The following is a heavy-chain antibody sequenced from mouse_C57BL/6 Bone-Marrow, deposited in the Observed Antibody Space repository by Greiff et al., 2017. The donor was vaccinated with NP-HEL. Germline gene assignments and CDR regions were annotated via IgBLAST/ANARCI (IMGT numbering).Heavy chain of an antibody. Sequence: VQLQQSGAELVKPGASVKISCKASGYAFSSSWMNWVKERPGKGLEWIGQIYPGDGDTKYNGKFKGKATLTADKSSSTAYMQVSSLTSEDSAVYFGARGDYGSSRFGYAMDYWGQGTSVTGSS. CDR1: GYAFSSSW. J-gene: IGHJ4*01. CDR3: ARGDYGSSRFGYAMDY. D-gene: IGHD1-1*01. V-gene: IGHV1-80*01. CDR2: IYPGDGDT.